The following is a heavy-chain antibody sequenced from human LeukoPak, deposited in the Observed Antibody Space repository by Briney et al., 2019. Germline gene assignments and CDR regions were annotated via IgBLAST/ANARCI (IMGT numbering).Heavy chain of an antibody. V-gene: IGHV3-23*01. D-gene: IGHD2-21*02. CDR1: GFTFTRYA. CDR2: ISISGDGT. Sequence: GGSLRLSCAASGFTFTRYALSWVRQAPGEGLDWVSAISISGDGTYYADSVKGRFTISRDNSRNMLFLQMNSLTTEDTAVYYCAKDLLFPKFGSESWGQGTLVTVSS. CDR3: AKDLLFPKFGSES. J-gene: IGHJ5*02.